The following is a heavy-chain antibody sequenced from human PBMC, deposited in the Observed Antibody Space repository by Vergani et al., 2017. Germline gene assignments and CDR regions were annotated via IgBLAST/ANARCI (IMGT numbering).Heavy chain of an antibody. Sequence: QVQLVESGGGVVQPGRSLRLSCAASGCTFSSYGMHWVRQAPGKVLEWVAVISYDGSNKYYADSVKGRFTISRDNSKNTLYLQMNSLRAEDTAVYYCAKDWEQWLVYYGMDVWGQGTTVTVSS. CDR2: ISYDGSNK. CDR1: GCTFSSYG. J-gene: IGHJ6*02. D-gene: IGHD6-19*01. CDR3: AKDWEQWLVYYGMDV. V-gene: IGHV3-30*18.